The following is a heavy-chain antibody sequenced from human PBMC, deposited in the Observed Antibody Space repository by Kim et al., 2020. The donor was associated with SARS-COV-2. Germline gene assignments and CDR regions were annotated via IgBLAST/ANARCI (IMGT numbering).Heavy chain of an antibody. CDR3: AKDSPGGGWLRYYFDY. Sequence: GGSLRLSCAASGLTFDDYAMHWVRQAPGKGLEWVSGISWNSGSIGYADSVKGRFTISRDNAKNSLYLQMNSLRAEDTALYYCAKDSPGGGWLRYYFDYWGQGTLVTVSS. CDR1: GLTFDDYA. J-gene: IGHJ4*02. D-gene: IGHD6-19*01. V-gene: IGHV3-9*01. CDR2: ISWNSGSI.